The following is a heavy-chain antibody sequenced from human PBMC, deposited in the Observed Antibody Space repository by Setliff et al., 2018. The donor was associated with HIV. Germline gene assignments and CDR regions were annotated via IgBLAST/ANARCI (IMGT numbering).Heavy chain of an antibody. CDR2: INTSGTT. J-gene: IGHJ5*02. CDR1: GGSISSYY. Sequence: LSLTCTVSGGSISSYYWSWIRQPPGKGLEWIGYINTSGTTNYNPSLKSRVTISVDTSKNQFSLKLSSVTAADTAVYFCARQTYYYDNSGHNWFDPWGRGTLVTVSS. CDR3: ARQTYYYDNSGHNWFDP. D-gene: IGHD3-22*01. V-gene: IGHV4-4*09.